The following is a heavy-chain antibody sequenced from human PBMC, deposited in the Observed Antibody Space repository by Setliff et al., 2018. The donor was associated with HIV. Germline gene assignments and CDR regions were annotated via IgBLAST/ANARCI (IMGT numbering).Heavy chain of an antibody. D-gene: IGHD4-17*01. Sequence: SETLSLTCTVSGVSISSYFWSWIRQPPGKGLEWIGYIYYSGSTSGSTNYNPSLKSRVTISLDTSKNQFSLNLSSVTAADTAVYYCASSLNGDSEPWYFDLWGRSTLVTVSS. J-gene: IGHJ2*01. CDR2: IYYSGSTSGST. V-gene: IGHV4-59*01. CDR1: GVSISSYF. CDR3: ASSLNGDSEPWYFDL.